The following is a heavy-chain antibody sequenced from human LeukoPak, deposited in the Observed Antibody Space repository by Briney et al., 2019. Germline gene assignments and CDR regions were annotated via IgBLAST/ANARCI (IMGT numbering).Heavy chain of an antibody. CDR1: GFTFSSYG. Sequence: GGSLRLSCAASGFTFSSYGMHWVRQAPGKGLEWVAVIWYDGSNKYYADSVKGRFTISRDNSKNTLYLQMNSLRAEDTAVYYCARDPGLYSGSWYPWTYYFDYWGQGTLVTVSS. V-gene: IGHV3-33*01. CDR3: ARDPGLYSGSWYPWTYYFDY. J-gene: IGHJ4*02. CDR2: IWYDGSNK. D-gene: IGHD6-13*01.